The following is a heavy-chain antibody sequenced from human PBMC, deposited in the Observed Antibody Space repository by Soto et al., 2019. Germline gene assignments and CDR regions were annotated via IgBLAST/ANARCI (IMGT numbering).Heavy chain of an antibody. D-gene: IGHD2-15*01. J-gene: IGHJ5*02. CDR1: GGSFSGYY. CDR2: INHSGST. V-gene: IGHV4-34*01. CDR3: ARLVVVAATKWFDP. Sequence: SETLSLTCAGYGGSFSGYYWSWIRQPPGKGLEWIGEINHSGSTNYNPSLKSRVTISVDTSKNQFSLKLSSVTAADTAVYYCARLVVVAATKWFDPWGQGTLVTVSS.